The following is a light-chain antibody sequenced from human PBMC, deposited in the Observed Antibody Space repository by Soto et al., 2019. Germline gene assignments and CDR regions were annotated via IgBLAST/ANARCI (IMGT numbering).Light chain of an antibody. CDR2: EIS. Sequence: QSVLTQPPSASGSPGQSVTISCTGTSSDIGAYKYVSWYQHHPGKAPKLMIYEISERPSGVPERFSGSRSGNTASLIVSGLQAEDEADYYCSSYGGKNNLLFGGGTQLTVL. CDR1: SSDIGAYKY. J-gene: IGLJ2*01. V-gene: IGLV2-8*01. CDR3: SSYGGKNNLL.